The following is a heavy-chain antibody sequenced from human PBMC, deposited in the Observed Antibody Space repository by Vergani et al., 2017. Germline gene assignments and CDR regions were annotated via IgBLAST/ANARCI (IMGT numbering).Heavy chain of an antibody. J-gene: IGHJ6*02. CDR2: ISSSSSYI. Sequence: EVQLVESGGGLVKPGGSLRLSCAASGFTFSSYSMNWVRQAPGKGLEWVSSISSSSSYIYYADSVKGRFTISRDNAKNSLYLQMNSLRAEDTAVYYCARVWGGWYSSGWYHYYYGMDVWGQGTTVTVSS. V-gene: IGHV3-21*01. CDR1: GFTFSSYS. CDR3: ARVWGGWYSSGWYHYYYGMDV. D-gene: IGHD6-19*01.